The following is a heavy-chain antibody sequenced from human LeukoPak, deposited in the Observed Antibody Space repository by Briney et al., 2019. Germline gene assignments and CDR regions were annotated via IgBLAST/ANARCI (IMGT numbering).Heavy chain of an antibody. D-gene: IGHD3-22*01. Sequence: GGSLRLSCAAFGFTFSSYWMSWVRQAPGKGLEWVANIKQDGSEKYYVDSVKGRFTISRDNAKNSLYLQMNSLRAEDTAVYYCARANYYDSSPSFWGQGTLVTVSS. CDR1: GFTFSSYW. V-gene: IGHV3-7*04. J-gene: IGHJ4*02. CDR2: IKQDGSEK. CDR3: ARANYYDSSPSF.